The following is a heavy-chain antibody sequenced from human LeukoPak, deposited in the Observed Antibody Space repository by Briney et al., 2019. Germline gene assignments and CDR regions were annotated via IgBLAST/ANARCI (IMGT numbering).Heavy chain of an antibody. CDR2: IYSGGST. V-gene: IGHV3-66*01. Sequence: GGSLRLSGAASGFTVSSNYMSWVRQAPGKGLEWVSVIYSGGSTYYADSVKGRFTISRDNSKNTLYLQMSSLRAEDTAVYYCARIGRGAFDYWGQGTLVTVSS. CDR3: ARIGRGAFDY. CDR1: GFTVSSNY. J-gene: IGHJ4*02. D-gene: IGHD1-26*01.